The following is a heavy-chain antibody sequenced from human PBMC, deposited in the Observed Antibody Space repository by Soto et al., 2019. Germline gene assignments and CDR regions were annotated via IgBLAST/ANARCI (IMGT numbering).Heavy chain of an antibody. CDR2: INHSGST. V-gene: IGHV4-34*01. CDR1: GGSFSGYY. D-gene: IGHD3-3*01. Sequence: QVQLQQWGAGLLKPSETLSLTCAVYGGSFSGYYWNWIRQPPGKGLEWIGEINHSGSTNYNPSLKGRVTISVDTSKSQFSLRLSSVTAADTAVYYCARGASDGDIWSGPKARLDYWGQGTLVTVSS. CDR3: ARGASDGDIWSGPKARLDY. J-gene: IGHJ4*02.